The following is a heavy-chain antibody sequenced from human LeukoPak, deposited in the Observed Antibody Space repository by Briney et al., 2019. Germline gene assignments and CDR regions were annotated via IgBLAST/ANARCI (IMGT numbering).Heavy chain of an antibody. D-gene: IGHD3-10*01. Sequence: ASVKVSCKASGYTFTSYAMHWVRQAPGQRLEWMGWINAGNGNTKYSQKFQGRVTITRDTSASTAYMELSSLRSEDTAVYYCARDLHGSGRYYISPFDYWGQGTLVTVSS. CDR2: INAGNGNT. V-gene: IGHV1-3*01. J-gene: IGHJ4*02. CDR1: GYTFTSYA. CDR3: ARDLHGSGRYYISPFDY.